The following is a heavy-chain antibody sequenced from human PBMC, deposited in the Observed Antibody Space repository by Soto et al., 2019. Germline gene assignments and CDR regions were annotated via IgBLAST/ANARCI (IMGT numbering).Heavy chain of an antibody. J-gene: IGHJ4*02. CDR1: GGTFSSYA. V-gene: IGHV1-69*13. Sequence: GASVKVSCKASGGTFSSYAISWVRQAPGQGLEWMGGIIPIFGTANYAQKFQGRVTITADESTSTAYMELSSLRSEDTAVYYCASIPPGRTAMSWVDYWGKGTLVTVSS. D-gene: IGHD5-18*01. CDR3: ASIPPGRTAMSWVDY. CDR2: IIPIFGTA.